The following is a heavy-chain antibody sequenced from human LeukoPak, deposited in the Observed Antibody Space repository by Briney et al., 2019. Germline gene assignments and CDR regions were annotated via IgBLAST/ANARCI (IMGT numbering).Heavy chain of an antibody. Sequence: SVKVSCEGSGDSFSNLPISWVRQAPGQGLEWMGRVIPMLGIPNYAQKFQGRVTITADKSTGTTFMELSSLTSDDTAVYYCASPRHGDFYDSRGWFWGQGTLVTVSS. J-gene: IGHJ4*02. V-gene: IGHV1-69*02. D-gene: IGHD3-22*01. CDR1: GDSFSNLP. CDR2: VIPMLGIP. CDR3: ASPRHGDFYDSRGWF.